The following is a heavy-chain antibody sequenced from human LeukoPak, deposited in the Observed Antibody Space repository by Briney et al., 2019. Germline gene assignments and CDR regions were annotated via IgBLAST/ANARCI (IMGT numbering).Heavy chain of an antibody. J-gene: IGHJ4*02. CDR1: GGIFSSYA. Sequence: SVKVSCKASGGIFSSYAISWVRQAPGQGLEWMGRIIPILGIANYAQKFQGRVTITADKSTSTAYMDLSSLRSEDTAVYYCARVLPPYYFDYWGQGTLVTVSS. CDR3: ARVLPPYYFDY. CDR2: IIPILGIA. V-gene: IGHV1-69*04.